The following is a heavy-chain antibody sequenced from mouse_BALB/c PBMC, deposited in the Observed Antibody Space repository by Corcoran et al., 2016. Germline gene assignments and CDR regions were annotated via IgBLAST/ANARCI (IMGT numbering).Heavy chain of an antibody. Sequence: QMQLQESGPGLVKPSQSLFLACSITGLPITSGYYWIWIRQSPGKPLEWMGYITHSGETFYNPSLQSPISVTRETSKNQFFLQLNSVTTEDTAMYYWAGDPDGYWYFDVWGAGTTVTVSS. D-gene: IGHD2-3*01. J-gene: IGHJ1*01. V-gene: IGHV12-3*02. CDR2: ITHSGET. CDR3: AGDPDGYWYFDV. CDR1: GLPITSGYY.